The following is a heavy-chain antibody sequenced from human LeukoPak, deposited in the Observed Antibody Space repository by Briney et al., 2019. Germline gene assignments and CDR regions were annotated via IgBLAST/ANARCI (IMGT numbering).Heavy chain of an antibody. V-gene: IGHV3-21*01. J-gene: IGHJ4*02. Sequence: GGSLRLSCAASGFTFGSYSMNWVRQAPGKGLEWVSSISSSSSYIYYADSVKGRFTISRDNAKNSLYLQMNSLRAEDTALYYCTKDLRYYYADNHSEMDEHDYWGQGTLVTVSS. CDR3: TKDLRYYYADNHSEMDEHDY. CDR2: ISSSSSYI. CDR1: GFTFGSYS. D-gene: IGHD4-23*01.